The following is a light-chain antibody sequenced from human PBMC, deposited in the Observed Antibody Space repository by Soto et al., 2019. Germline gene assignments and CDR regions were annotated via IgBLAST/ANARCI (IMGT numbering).Light chain of an antibody. CDR3: HQSYITLYS. CDR1: QSISTN. V-gene: IGKV1-39*01. CDR2: GAS. J-gene: IGKJ2*03. Sequence: DIQMTQSPSSLSASVGDRVTITCRASQSISTNLSWYQKKPGKAPKLLISGASSLQSGVPSRFSGSGSGTDFSLTISSLQPEDFAIYCCHQSYITLYSFGQGTNLEIK.